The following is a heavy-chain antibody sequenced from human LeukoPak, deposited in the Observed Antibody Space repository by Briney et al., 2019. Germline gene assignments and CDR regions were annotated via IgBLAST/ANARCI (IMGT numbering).Heavy chain of an antibody. CDR3: ATIKGDWYKYSFDY. Sequence: PGGSLRLSCEASGFNFSSYVINWVRQAPGKRLEWVSSISTSSAMTYYADSVRGRFTISRDNAKNTLYLQMNSLRAEDTAVYYCATIKGDWYKYSFDYWGQGTLVTVSS. V-gene: IGHV3-48*01. CDR1: GFNFSSYV. D-gene: IGHD6-19*01. CDR2: ISTSSAMT. J-gene: IGHJ4*02.